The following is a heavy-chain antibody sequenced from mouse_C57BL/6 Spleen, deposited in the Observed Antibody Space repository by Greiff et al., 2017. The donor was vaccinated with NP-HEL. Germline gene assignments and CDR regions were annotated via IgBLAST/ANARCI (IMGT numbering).Heavy chain of an antibody. CDR1: GYTFTSYW. CDR2: IDPSDSET. V-gene: IGHV1-52*01. D-gene: IGHD2-3*01. CDR3: ASYDGYSNAMDY. J-gene: IGHJ4*01. Sequence: QVQLQQPGAELVRPGSSVKLSCKASGYTFTSYWMHWVKQRPIQGLEWIGNIDPSDSETHYNQKFKDKATLTVDKSSSKAYMQLSSLTSEDSAVYYCASYDGYSNAMDYWGQGTSVTVSS.